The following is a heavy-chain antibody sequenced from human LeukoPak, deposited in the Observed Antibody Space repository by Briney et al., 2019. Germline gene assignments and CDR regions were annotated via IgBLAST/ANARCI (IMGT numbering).Heavy chain of an antibody. CDR3: AREYYYGSGSPLMDV. D-gene: IGHD3-10*01. J-gene: IGHJ6*02. V-gene: IGHV4-31*03. CDR1: GGSISSGGYY. Sequence: SQTLSLTCTVPGGSISSGGYYWSWIRQHPGKGLEWIGYIYYSGSTYYNPSLKSRVTISVDTSKNQFSLKLSSVTAADTAVYYCAREYYYGSGSPLMDVWGQGTTVTVSS. CDR2: IYYSGST.